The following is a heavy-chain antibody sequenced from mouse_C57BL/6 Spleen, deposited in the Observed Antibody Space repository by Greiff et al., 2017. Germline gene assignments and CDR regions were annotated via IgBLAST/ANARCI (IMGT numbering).Heavy chain of an antibody. V-gene: IGHV5-4*01. CDR2: ISDGGSYT. CDR1: GFTFSSYA. J-gene: IGHJ2*01. Sequence: EVKLVESGGGLVKPGGSLKLSCAASGFTFSSYAMSWVRQTPEKRLEWVATISDGGSYTYYPDNVKGRFTISRDNAKNNLYLQMSHLKSEDTAMYYCAREDPYYGSSYGYFDYWGQGTTLTVSS. CDR3: AREDPYYGSSYGYFDY. D-gene: IGHD1-1*01.